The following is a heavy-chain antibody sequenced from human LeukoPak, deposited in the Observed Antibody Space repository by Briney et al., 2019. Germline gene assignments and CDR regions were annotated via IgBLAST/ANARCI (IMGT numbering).Heavy chain of an antibody. Sequence: PGGSLRLSCTASGSTFGDYIMSWFRQAPGKGLEWVGFIRRKAYGGTTEYAASVKGRFTISRDDSKSIAYLQMNSLKTEDTAMYYCARRAGAYSHPYDYWGQGTLVTVSS. V-gene: IGHV3-49*03. CDR2: IRRKAYGGTT. J-gene: IGHJ4*02. D-gene: IGHD4/OR15-4a*01. CDR1: GSTFGDYI. CDR3: ARRAGAYSHPYDY.